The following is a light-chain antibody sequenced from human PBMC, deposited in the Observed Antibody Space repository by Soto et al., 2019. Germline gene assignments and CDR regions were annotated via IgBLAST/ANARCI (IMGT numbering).Light chain of an antibody. CDR1: QSVSNNY. CDR2: GAS. Sequence: LLTQSPGTLSLSPGESATLSCRASQSVSNNYLAWYQQKPGQAPRLLIYGASNRATGIQDRLSGSESGTEFTLTIRRLEPEDFAVYYCKQYGSSGTCGQGTKVDIK. V-gene: IGKV3-20*01. CDR3: KQYGSSGT. J-gene: IGKJ1*01.